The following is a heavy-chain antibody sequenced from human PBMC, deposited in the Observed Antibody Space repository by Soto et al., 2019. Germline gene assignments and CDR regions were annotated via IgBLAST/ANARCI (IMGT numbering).Heavy chain of an antibody. CDR3: VRTTYFSDSSGYTRCFDY. V-gene: IGHV3-9*01. J-gene: IGHJ4*02. CDR1: GFSFEDYA. D-gene: IGHD3-22*01. CDR2: ISWNTDNI. Sequence: EVELVESGGGLVQPGRSLRLSCAASGFSFEDYAMHWVRQGPGKGLEWVSGISWNTDNIGYAESVKGRFSISRDNAKKSLYLEVNSLRPEDSAVYYCVRTTYFSDSSGYTRCFDYWGQGTLVTVSS.